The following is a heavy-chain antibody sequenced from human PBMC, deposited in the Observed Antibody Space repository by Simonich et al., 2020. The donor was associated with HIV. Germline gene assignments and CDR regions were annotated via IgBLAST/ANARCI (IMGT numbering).Heavy chain of an antibody. Sequence: QVQLVESGGGVVQPGRSLRLSCAASGFTFRSYAMHWVRQAPGKGLDWVAVISYEGSNKYYADSVKGRFTISRDNSKNTLYLQMNSLRAEDTAVYYCARDRTIAAPGAFDYWGQGTLVTVSS. V-gene: IGHV3-30*07. CDR3: ARDRTIAAPGAFDY. CDR2: ISYEGSNK. CDR1: GFTFRSYA. J-gene: IGHJ4*02. D-gene: IGHD6-6*01.